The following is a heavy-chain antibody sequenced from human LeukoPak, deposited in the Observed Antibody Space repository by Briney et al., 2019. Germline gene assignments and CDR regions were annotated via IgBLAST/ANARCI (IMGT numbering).Heavy chain of an antibody. CDR2: ISDDGGST. V-gene: IGHV3-23*01. D-gene: IGHD3-22*01. CDR3: AKDRGFYDTAAYGR. J-gene: IGHJ4*02. CDR1: GFTFSSYA. Sequence: PGGSLRLSCAASGFTFSSYAMSWVCQAPGKGLEWVSTISDDGGSTYYADSVRGRFTFSRDNSKSTLYLQMNSLRADDTAVYFCAKDRGFYDTAAYGRWGQGTLVTGSS.